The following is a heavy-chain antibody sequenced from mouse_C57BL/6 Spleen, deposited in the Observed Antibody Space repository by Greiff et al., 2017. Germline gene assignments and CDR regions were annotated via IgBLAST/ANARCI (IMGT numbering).Heavy chain of an antibody. CDR1: GYTFTDYE. J-gene: IGHJ3*01. V-gene: IGHV1-15*01. CDR2: IDPATGGT. D-gene: IGHD1-1*01. CDR3: TRPYYYGSSSWFAY. Sequence: QVQLQQSGAELVRPGASVTLSCKASGYTFTDYEMHWVKQTPVHGLEWIGAIDPATGGTAYNQKFKGKAILTADKSSSTAYMELRSLTSEDSAVYYCTRPYYYGSSSWFAYWGQGTLVTVSA.